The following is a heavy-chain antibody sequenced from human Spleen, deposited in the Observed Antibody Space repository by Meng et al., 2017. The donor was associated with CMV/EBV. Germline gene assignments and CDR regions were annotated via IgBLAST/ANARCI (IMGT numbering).Heavy chain of an antibody. J-gene: IGHJ5*02. CDR2: SSGSSRYI. CDR1: GFNFSDYS. CDR3: APLDWFDL. Sequence: RLSCAAYGFNFSDYSMNWVRQAPGKGMEWVSSSSGSSRYIYYADSVKGRFNISRDNAKNSVYMQMNSLRAEDTAVEYCAPLDWFDLWGQGTLVTVSS. V-gene: IGHV3-21*01. D-gene: IGHD1-1*01.